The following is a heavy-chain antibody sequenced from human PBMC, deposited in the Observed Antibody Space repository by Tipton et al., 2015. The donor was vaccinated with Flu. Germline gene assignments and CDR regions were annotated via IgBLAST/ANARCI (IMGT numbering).Heavy chain of an antibody. J-gene: IGHJ6*02. CDR2: IYYSGST. V-gene: IGHV4-39*01. Sequence: LRLSCTVSGGSISSSSYYWGWIRQPPGKGLEWIGSIYYSGSTYCNPSLKSRVTISVDTSKNQFSLKLSSVTAADTAVYYCARNRVSDYYYGMDVWGQGTTVTVSS. CDR3: ARNRVSDYYYGMDV. CDR1: GGSISSSSYY. D-gene: IGHD6-6*01.